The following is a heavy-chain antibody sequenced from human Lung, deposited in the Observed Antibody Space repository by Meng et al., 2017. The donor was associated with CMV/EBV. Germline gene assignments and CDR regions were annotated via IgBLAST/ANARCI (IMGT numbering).Heavy chain of an antibody. D-gene: IGHD2-2*01. J-gene: IGHJ5*02. Sequence: SVXVSXXAFGYRFSTYDINWVRQAPGQGLEWVGWMNPHTGETGYPQKFQGRVTITRDTSINTAYMELRSLRSDDTGVYYCARGLGKGCSSIDCSVGKSDWFDPWGRGXLVTVSS. CDR1: GYRFSTYD. V-gene: IGHV1-8*01. CDR2: MNPHTGET. CDR3: ARGLGKGCSSIDCSVGKSDWFDP.